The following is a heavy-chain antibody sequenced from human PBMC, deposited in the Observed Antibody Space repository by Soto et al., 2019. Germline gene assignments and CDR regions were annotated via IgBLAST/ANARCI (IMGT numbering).Heavy chain of an antibody. CDR2: LYHTGSA. CDR1: GAANTTGGYS. CDR3: ARLKGTRYFDF. D-gene: IGHD3-10*01. Sequence: SETRSLTCAVSGAANTTGGYSWSWMRQTPGKGLQWNVYLYHTGSANYNPSLKGRVTMSFDTSTNDFSLNLNSVTAADTALYFCARLKGTRYFDFWGPGLLVT. V-gene: IGHV4-30-2*01. J-gene: IGHJ4*02.